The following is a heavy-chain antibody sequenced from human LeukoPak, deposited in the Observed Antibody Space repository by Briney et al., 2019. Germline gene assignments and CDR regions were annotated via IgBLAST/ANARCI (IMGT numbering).Heavy chain of an antibody. V-gene: IGHV1-69*13. D-gene: IGHD2-15*01. Sequence: SVKVSCKASGYTFTSYGISWVRQAPGQGLEWMGGIIPIFGTANYAQKFQGRVTITADESTSTAYMELSSLRSEDTAVYYCARDRRVANYFDYWGQGTLVTVSS. J-gene: IGHJ4*02. CDR1: GYTFTSYG. CDR2: IIPIFGTA. CDR3: ARDRRVANYFDY.